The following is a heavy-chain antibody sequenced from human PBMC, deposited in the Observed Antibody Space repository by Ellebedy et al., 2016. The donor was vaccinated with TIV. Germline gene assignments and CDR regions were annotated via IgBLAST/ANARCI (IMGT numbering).Heavy chain of an antibody. D-gene: IGHD6-19*01. CDR2: INAGNGNT. Sequence: ASVKVSXXASGYTFTSYAMHWVRQAPGQRLEWMGWINAGNGNTKYSQKFQGRVTITRDTSASTAYMELSSLRSEDTAVYYCARGSIAVAEIFDYWGQGTLVTVSS. J-gene: IGHJ4*02. CDR1: GYTFTSYA. CDR3: ARGSIAVAEIFDY. V-gene: IGHV1-3*01.